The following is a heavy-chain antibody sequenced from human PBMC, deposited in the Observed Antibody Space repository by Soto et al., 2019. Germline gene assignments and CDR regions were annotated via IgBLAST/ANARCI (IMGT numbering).Heavy chain of an antibody. CDR2: IWYDGSQK. V-gene: IGHV3-33*01. CDR3: ARTGDLSFFLDY. D-gene: IGHD3-16*01. Sequence: QVQLVESGGGVVQPGRSLRLSCAASGFSFSKYGMHWVRQAPGKGLEWVAVIWYDGSQKYYGDSVKGRFTISRDNSKNTLYLQMNSLRGEDTAVYYCARTGDLSFFLDYWGQGTLVNVSS. J-gene: IGHJ4*02. CDR1: GFSFSKYG.